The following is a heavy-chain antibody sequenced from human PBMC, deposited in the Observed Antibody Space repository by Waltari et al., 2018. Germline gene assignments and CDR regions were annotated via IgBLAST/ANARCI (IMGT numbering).Heavy chain of an antibody. J-gene: IGHJ5*02. CDR1: HFTFSHYG. CDR3: ARKDFTGTTSWLDA. CDR2: ISNSGGDT. V-gene: IGHV3-23*01. D-gene: IGHD1-7*01. Sequence: EVQLLESGGDLVQPGGSLRLSCAGSHFTFSHYGMTWVRQAPGKGLEWVSGISNSGGDTYYADSVEGRFFISRDNSKNIVYLQMDSLRAEDTAVYYCARKDFTGTTSWLDAWGQGTLVTVAS.